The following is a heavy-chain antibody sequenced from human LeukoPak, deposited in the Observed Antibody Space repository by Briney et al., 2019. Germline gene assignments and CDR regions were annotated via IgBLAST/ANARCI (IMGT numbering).Heavy chain of an antibody. Sequence: HGGSLRLSCAASGFTFDDYAMHWVRQAPGKGLEWVSGISWNSGSIGYADSVKGRFTISRDNAKNSLYLQMNSLRAEDTALYYCAKDHSSSWYPDAFDIWGQGTMVTVSS. CDR2: ISWNSGSI. D-gene: IGHD6-13*01. J-gene: IGHJ3*02. CDR3: AKDHSSSWYPDAFDI. CDR1: GFTFDDYA. V-gene: IGHV3-9*01.